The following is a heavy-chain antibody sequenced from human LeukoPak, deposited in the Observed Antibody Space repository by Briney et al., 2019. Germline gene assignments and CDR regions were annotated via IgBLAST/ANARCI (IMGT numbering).Heavy chain of an antibody. CDR1: GGSISSYY. V-gene: IGHV4-59*08. D-gene: IGHD6-13*01. CDR3: ARQDRVFDAFDI. CDR2: IYYSGST. J-gene: IGHJ3*02. Sequence: PSETLSLTCTVSGGSISSYYWSWIRQPPGKGLEWIGYIYYSGSTNYNPSLKSRVTISVDTSKNQFSLKLSSVTAADTAVYYCARQDRVFDAFDIWSQGTMVTVSS.